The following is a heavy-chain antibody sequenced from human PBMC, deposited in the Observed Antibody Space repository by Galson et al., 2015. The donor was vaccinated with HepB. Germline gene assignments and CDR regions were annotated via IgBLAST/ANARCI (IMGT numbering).Heavy chain of an antibody. CDR1: GFTFSSYW. Sequence: SLRLSCAASGFTFSSYWMSWVRQAPGKGLEWVANIKQDGSEKYYVDSVKGRFTISRDNAKNSLYLQMNSLRAEDTAVCYCAREGWLAAAGTIYPYYYGMDVWGQETTVTVSS. CDR2: IKQDGSEK. V-gene: IGHV3-7*03. CDR3: AREGWLAAAGTIYPYYYGMDV. J-gene: IGHJ6*02. D-gene: IGHD6-13*01.